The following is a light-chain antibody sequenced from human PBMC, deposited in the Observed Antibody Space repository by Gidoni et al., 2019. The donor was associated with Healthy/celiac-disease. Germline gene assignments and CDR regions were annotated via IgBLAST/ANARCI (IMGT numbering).Light chain of an antibody. CDR1: QSVLYSSNNKNY. J-gene: IGKJ2*01. Sequence: DIVMTQSPDSLAVSLGERATINCKSSQSVLYSSNNKNYLDWYQQKPGQPPKLLIYWASTRESGVPDRFSGSGYGTDFTRTIGSLQAEDVAVYYGQQYYSTPYTFGQGTKLEIK. CDR3: QQYYSTPYT. CDR2: WAS. V-gene: IGKV4-1*01.